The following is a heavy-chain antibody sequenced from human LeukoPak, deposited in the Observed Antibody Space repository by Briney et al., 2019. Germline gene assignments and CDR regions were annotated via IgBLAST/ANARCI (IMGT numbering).Heavy chain of an antibody. Sequence: GASVKVSCKASGYTFTSYYMHWVRQAPGQGLEWMGIINPSGGSTSYAQKFQGRVTMTRDTSTSTVYMELSSLRAEDTAVYYCAREPSPLYCSGGSCLLYYFDYWGQGTLVTVSS. J-gene: IGHJ4*02. CDR2: INPSGGST. CDR3: AREPSPLYCSGGSCLLYYFDY. CDR1: GYTFTSYY. D-gene: IGHD2-15*01. V-gene: IGHV1-46*01.